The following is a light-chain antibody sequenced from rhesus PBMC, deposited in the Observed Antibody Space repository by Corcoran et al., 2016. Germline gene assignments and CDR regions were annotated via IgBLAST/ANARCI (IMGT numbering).Light chain of an antibody. J-gene: IGLJ1*01. CDR2: EVS. V-gene: IGLV2-32*02. CDR3: SSHAGSDTYYV. CDR1: NSDIGGYNY. Sequence: QAAPTQSPSMSGSPGQSVTISCTGTNSDIGGYNYVSWYRQHPGTAPKVIISEVSKRASGVSDRLSGSKSGNTASLTISGLQAEDEADYFCSSHAGSDTYYVFGSGTRLTVL.